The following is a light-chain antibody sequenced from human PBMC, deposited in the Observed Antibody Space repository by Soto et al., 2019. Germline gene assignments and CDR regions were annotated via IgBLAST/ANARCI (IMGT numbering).Light chain of an antibody. CDR2: EDN. CDR1: SGSIASGY. J-gene: IGLJ2*01. V-gene: IGLV6-57*02. CDR3: QAADGNNMV. Sequence: NFMLTQPHSVSESPGKTVTISCTGSSGSIASGYVQWYQQRPGSAPTTLIYEDNQRHAGVPDRFSGSIDSSSNSASLTISGLRPEDEADYYCQAADGNNMVFGGGTKLTVL.